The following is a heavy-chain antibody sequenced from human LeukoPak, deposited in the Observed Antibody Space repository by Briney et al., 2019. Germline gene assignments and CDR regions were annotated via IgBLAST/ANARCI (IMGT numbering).Heavy chain of an antibody. J-gene: IGHJ5*02. V-gene: IGHV3-53*01. CDR3: AFVVVPAAMGGNWFDP. Sequence: PGGSLRLSCTVSGFTVSSNSMSWVRPAPGKGLEWVSFIYSGGNTHYSDSVKGRFTISRDNAKNSLYLQMNSLRAEDTAVYYCAFVVVPAAMGGNWFDPWGQGTLVTVSS. D-gene: IGHD2-2*01. CDR2: IYSGGNT. CDR1: GFTVSSNS.